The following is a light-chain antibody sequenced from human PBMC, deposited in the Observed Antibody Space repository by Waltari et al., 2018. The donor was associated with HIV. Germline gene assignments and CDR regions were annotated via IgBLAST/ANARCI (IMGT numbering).Light chain of an antibody. Sequence: QSALTQPRSVSGSPGQSVSISCTGTSSDVGGHNFVSWYQQHPGKAPKLMLFDVSKRPSGVPERFSGSKSGHTASLTISGLQSEDEADYYCCSYAGSYTFVFGSGTKVTVL. J-gene: IGLJ1*01. CDR2: DVS. V-gene: IGLV2-11*02. CDR1: SSDVGGHNF. CDR3: CSYAGSYTFV.